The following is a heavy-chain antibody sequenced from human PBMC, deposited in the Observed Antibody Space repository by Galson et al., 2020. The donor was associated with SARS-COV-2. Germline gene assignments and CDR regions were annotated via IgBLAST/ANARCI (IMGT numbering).Heavy chain of an antibody. CDR3: ARDFCSSTSGCFYYYMDV. J-gene: IGHJ6*03. CDR1: GYSFTTYG. V-gene: IGHV1-18*01. CDR2: IGGYNGKT. D-gene: IGHD2-2*01. Sequence: ASVKVSCKTSGYSFTTYGISWVRQAPGQGLEWMGWIGGYNGKTDYAQQFQGRVTITTDTSTNTVYLELRSLRSDDTAVYYCARDFCSSTSGCFYYYMDVWGAGTTVTVSS.